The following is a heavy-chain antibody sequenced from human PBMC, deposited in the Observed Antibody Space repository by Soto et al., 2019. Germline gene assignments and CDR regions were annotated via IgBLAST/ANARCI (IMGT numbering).Heavy chain of an antibody. J-gene: IGHJ4*02. Sequence: SETLSLTCTVSGGSISSGDYYWSWIRQPPGKGLEWIGYIYYSGSTYYNPSLKSRVTISVDTSKNQFSLKLSSVTAADTAVYYCAREEQQLVYFDYWGQGTLVTVSS. V-gene: IGHV4-30-4*01. CDR2: IYYSGST. CDR1: GGSISSGDYY. CDR3: AREEQQLVYFDY. D-gene: IGHD6-13*01.